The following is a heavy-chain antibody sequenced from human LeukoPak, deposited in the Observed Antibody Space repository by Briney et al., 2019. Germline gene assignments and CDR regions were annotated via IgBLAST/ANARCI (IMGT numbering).Heavy chain of an antibody. CDR1: GGSVNGYY. V-gene: IGHV4-59*02. D-gene: IGHD1-7*01. CDR2: IHYSGLT. CDR3: ARDPPEDEWNSLDS. Sequence: SETLSLTCTVSGGSVNGYYWYWIRQPPGKGLEWIGAIHYSGLTVYSPSLQSRVTMSVDTSRNQFSLDLSSVTAADTALYYCARDPPEDEWNSLDSWGQGILVTVSS. J-gene: IGHJ4*02.